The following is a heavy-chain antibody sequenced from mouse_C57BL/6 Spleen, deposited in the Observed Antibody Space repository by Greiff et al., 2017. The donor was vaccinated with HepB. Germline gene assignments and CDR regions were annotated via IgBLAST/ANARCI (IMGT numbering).Heavy chain of an antibody. CDR3: AREYYGSKGGFAY. J-gene: IGHJ3*01. CDR2: IYPRDGST. D-gene: IGHD1-1*01. Sequence: QVQLQQSGPELVKPGASVKLSCKASGYTFTSYDINWVKQRPGQGLEWIGWIYPRDGSTKYNEKFKGKATLTVDTSSSTAYMELHSLTSEDAAVYFCAREYYGSKGGFAYWGQGTLVTVSA. CDR1: GYTFTSYD. V-gene: IGHV1-85*01.